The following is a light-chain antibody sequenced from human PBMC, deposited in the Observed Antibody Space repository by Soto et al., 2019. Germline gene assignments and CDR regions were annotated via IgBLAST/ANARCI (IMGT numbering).Light chain of an antibody. CDR1: SSDVGGYNY. V-gene: IGLV2-8*01. J-gene: IGLJ1*01. CDR3: SSYAVTNIFV. CDR2: EVS. Sequence: QSVRTQPPSACGSLEKSVTISCTGTSSDVGGYNYVSWYQQHPGKAPKVIIYEVSKRPSGVPDRFSGSKSGSTASLTVSGLQAEDEADYFCSSYAVTNIFVFGTGTKVTVL.